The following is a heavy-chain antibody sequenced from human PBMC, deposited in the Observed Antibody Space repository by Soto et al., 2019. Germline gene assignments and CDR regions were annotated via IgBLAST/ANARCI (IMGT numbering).Heavy chain of an antibody. D-gene: IGHD1-20*01. V-gene: IGHV1-2*02. CDR1: GVGLTDFY. CDR3: GRGQSVLYLDL. Sequence: SAKLRSKSPGVGLTDFYIHCRRQDTGQGLEGVVGITPENGGINYAQKFQGRVTMTRDKSVNTSYMDLNRLNFDDSAIYYCGRGQSVLYLDLWGRGTQVTVSS. CDR2: ITPENGGI. J-gene: IGHJ1*01.